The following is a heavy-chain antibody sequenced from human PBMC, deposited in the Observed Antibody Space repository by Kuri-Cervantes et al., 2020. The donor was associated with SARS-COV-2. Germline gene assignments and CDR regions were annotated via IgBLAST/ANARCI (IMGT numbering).Heavy chain of an antibody. J-gene: IGHJ4*02. CDR1: GGSISSSSYY. V-gene: IGHV4-39*07. Sequence: SETLSLTCTVSGGSISSSSYYWGWIRQPPGKGLEWIGSIYYSGSTYYNPSLKSRVTISVDTSKNQFSLKLSSVTAADTAVYYCARERANDSVDYWGQGTLVTVSS. CDR3: ARERANDSVDY. D-gene: IGHD1-26*01. CDR2: IYYSGST.